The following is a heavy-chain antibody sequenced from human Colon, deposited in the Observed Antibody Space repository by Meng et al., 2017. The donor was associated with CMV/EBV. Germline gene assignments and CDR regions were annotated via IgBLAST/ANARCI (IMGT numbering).Heavy chain of an antibody. CDR2: IRYDGTKA. D-gene: IGHD3-10*01. Sequence: GGSLRLSCSASGFTFNTFGMHWVRQAPGKGLEWVAFIRYDGTKADYADSVTGRFTISRDNAKNSLYLQMNSLRAEDTAIYYCVRDLRFGESKRGCWGQGTLVTVSS. CDR1: GFTFNTFG. V-gene: IGHV3-30*02. CDR3: VRDLRFGESKRGC. J-gene: IGHJ4*02.